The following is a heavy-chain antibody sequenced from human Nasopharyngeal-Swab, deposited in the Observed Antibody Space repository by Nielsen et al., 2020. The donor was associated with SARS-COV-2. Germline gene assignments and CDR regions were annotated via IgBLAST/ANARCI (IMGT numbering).Heavy chain of an antibody. CDR3: ARGDNGSYSDY. Sequence: ASVKVSCKASGYTFTSCAISWVRQAPGQGLEWMGWITPYNGNRNYAQKFQGRVTMTTDTSTSTAYMELRTLRSDDTAVYYCARGDNGSYSDYWGQGTLVTVSS. J-gene: IGHJ4*02. CDR1: GYTFTSCA. D-gene: IGHD1-26*01. V-gene: IGHV1-18*04. CDR2: ITPYNGNR.